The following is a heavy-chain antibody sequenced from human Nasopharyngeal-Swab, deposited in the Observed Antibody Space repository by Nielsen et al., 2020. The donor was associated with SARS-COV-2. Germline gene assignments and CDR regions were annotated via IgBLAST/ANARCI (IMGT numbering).Heavy chain of an antibody. CDR1: GGSISSYY. Sequence: SETLSLTCTVSGGSISSYYWSWIRQPPGKGLEWIGYIYYSGSTNYNPSLKSRVTISVDTSKNQFSLKLSSVTAADTAVYYCARGEYYYDSSGNYYRAFDNWGQGTLVSVSS. V-gene: IGHV4-59*01. J-gene: IGHJ4*02. CDR2: IYYSGST. CDR3: ARGEYYYDSSGNYYRAFDN. D-gene: IGHD3-22*01.